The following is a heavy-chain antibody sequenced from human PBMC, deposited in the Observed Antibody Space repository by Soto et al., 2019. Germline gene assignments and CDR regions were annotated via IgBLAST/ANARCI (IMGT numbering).Heavy chain of an antibody. CDR1: GFTCSRYI. J-gene: IGHJ4*02. V-gene: IGHV3-21*01. Sequence: GGSLSLSCAASGFTCSRYIMNLVRQAPGKGLEWVSSITGSSSYISYADSVRGRFTISRDNAKNSLYLQMNSLRAEDTAVYYCARIGTYCTSASCSYFDYCGQGTRVNVSA. CDR3: ARIGTYCTSASCSYFDY. CDR2: ITGSSSYI. D-gene: IGHD2-2*01.